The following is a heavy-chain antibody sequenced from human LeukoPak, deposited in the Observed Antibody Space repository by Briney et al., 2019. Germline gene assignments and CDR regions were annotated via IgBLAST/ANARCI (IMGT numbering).Heavy chain of an antibody. D-gene: IGHD2-2*01. CDR1: GFTFSNAW. J-gene: IGHJ6*02. Sequence: GGSLRLSCAASGFTFSNAWMSWVRQAPGKGLEWVGRIKSKTDGGTTDYAAPVKGRFTISRDDSKNTLYLQMNSLKTEDTAVYHCTTGRPIVVVPAATAGYYGMDVWGQGTTVTVSS. V-gene: IGHV3-15*01. CDR3: TTGRPIVVVPAATAGYYGMDV. CDR2: IKSKTDGGTT.